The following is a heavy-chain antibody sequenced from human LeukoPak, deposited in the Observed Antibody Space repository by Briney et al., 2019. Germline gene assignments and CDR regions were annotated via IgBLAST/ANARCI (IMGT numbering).Heavy chain of an antibody. V-gene: IGHV1-69*13. CDR3: ARGNLDTAMGYYYYGMDV. CDR1: GGTFSSYA. D-gene: IGHD5-18*01. CDR2: IIPIFGTA. Sequence: SVKVSCKASGGTFSSYAISWVRQAPGQGLEWMGGIIPIFGTANYAQKFQGRVTITADEYTSTAYMELSSLRSEDTAVYYCARGNLDTAMGYYYYGMDVWGQGTTVTVSS. J-gene: IGHJ6*02.